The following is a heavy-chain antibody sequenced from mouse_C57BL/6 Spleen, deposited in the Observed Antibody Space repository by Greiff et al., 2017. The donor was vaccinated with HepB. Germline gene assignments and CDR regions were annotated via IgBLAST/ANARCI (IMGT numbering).Heavy chain of an antibody. CDR2: INYDGSST. Sequence: EVKLMESEGGLVQPGSSMKLSCTASGFTFSDYYMAWVRQVPEKGLEWVANINYDGSSTYYLDSLKSRFIISRDNAKNILYLQRSSLKSEDTATYYGARDGYVYDGFDYWGQGTTLTVSS. D-gene: IGHD2-2*01. V-gene: IGHV5-16*01. J-gene: IGHJ2*01. CDR1: GFTFSDYY. CDR3: ARDGYVYDGFDY.